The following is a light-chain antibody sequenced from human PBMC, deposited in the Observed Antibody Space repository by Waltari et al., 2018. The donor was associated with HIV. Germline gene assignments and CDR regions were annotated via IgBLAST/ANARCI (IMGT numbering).Light chain of an antibody. J-gene: IGLJ2*01. CDR3: CSYAGSYTYVV. CDR2: DVN. Sequence: QSALTQPRSVSGSPGQSVTMSCSGTSSDVGGYKYVSWYQQHPGKAPKLLIYDVNKRPSGVSDRFSGSKSGNPASLTISGLQVEDEADYYCCSYAGSYTYVVLGGGTKLTVL. V-gene: IGLV2-11*01. CDR1: SSDVGGYKY.